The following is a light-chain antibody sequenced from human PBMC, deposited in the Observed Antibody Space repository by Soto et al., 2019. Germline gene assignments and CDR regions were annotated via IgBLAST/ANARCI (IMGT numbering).Light chain of an antibody. Sequence: QSVLTQPRSVSGSPGQSVTVSCTGSSSDVGGYNYVSWYQQHPGKAPKLLISDVANRAPGVPDRFSGSKSGNTASLTISGLQPDDEAEYFCCSYAGSYTLIFGGGTKLTVL. CDR2: DVA. J-gene: IGLJ2*01. V-gene: IGLV2-11*01. CDR3: CSYAGSYTLI. CDR1: SSDVGGYNY.